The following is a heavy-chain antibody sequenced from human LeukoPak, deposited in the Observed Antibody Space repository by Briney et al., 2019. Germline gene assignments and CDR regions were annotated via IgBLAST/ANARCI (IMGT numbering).Heavy chain of an antibody. CDR3: ARDQYSSGWYRGSNLDY. D-gene: IGHD6-19*01. V-gene: IGHV4-39*07. Sequence: SETLSLTCTVSGGSISSSSYYWGWIRQPPGKVLEWIGSIYYSGSTYYNPSLKSRVTISVDTSKNQFSLKLSSVTAADTAVYYCARDQYSSGWYRGSNLDYWGQGTLVTVSS. CDR2: IYYSGST. CDR1: GGSISSSSYY. J-gene: IGHJ4*02.